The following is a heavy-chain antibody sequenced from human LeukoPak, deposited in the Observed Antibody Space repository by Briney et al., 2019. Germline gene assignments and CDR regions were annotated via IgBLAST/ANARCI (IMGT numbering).Heavy chain of an antibody. CDR3: ARGRTYYYDTSGYYPSIYYGMDV. Sequence: SETLSLTCAVSGGSFSGYYWYWIRQPPGKGLEWIGEINHGESTNYNPSLKSRATLSVDTAKNQFSLTLTSVTAADTAVYYCARGRTYYYDTSGYYPSIYYGMDVWGQGTTVIVSS. D-gene: IGHD3-22*01. CDR2: INHGEST. V-gene: IGHV4-34*01. CDR1: GGSFSGYY. J-gene: IGHJ6*02.